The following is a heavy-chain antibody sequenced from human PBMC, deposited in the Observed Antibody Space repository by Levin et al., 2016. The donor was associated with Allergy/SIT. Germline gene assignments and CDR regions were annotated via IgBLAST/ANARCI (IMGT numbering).Heavy chain of an antibody. Sequence: WVRQAPGQGLEWMGWISTYNGNTNYARNLQGRVTMTTDTSTSTAYMELRSLRSDDTAMYYCARGKMALAVLDNWGQGTLVTVSS. J-gene: IGHJ4*02. V-gene: IGHV1-18*01. CDR3: ARGKMALAVLDN. D-gene: IGHD6-19*01. CDR2: ISTYNGNT.